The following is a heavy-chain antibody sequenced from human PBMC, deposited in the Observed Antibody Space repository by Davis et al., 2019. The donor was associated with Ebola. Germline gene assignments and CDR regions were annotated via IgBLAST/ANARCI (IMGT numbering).Heavy chain of an antibody. CDR1: GYPFTYYD. D-gene: IGHD6-19*01. J-gene: IGHJ5*02. CDR3: ARAARRSSLYNWFDP. V-gene: IGHV1-8*01. CDR2: MNPNTGNT. Sequence: ASVKVFCKASGYPFTYYDINWVRQATGQGLEWMGWMNPNTGNTGYAQKFQGRVTITRNTSISTAYMELTSLKSQDTAVYYCARAARRSSLYNWFDPWGQGTLVTVSS.